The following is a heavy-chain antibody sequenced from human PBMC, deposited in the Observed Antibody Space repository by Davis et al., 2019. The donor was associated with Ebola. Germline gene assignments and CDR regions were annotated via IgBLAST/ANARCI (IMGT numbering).Heavy chain of an antibody. Sequence: GESLKISCAASGFTFSAHDMHWVRQAPGKGLEWVVLTSYDGSKKHYADSVKGRFTISRDNSKNTLYLQMNNVRPEDTAVYYCVNGYSFGFFFWGQGTLVSVSS. J-gene: IGHJ4*02. CDR3: VNGYSFGFFF. V-gene: IGHV3-30*18. D-gene: IGHD5-18*01. CDR2: TSYDGSKK. CDR1: GFTFSAHD.